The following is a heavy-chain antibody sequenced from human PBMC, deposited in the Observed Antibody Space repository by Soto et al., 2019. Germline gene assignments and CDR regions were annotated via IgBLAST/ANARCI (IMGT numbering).Heavy chain of an antibody. CDR1: GGTFISYA. D-gene: IGHD3-10*02. Sequence: ASVKVSCKACGGTFISYAISWVRQAPGQGREWMGIVNPGDGSTRYAQMFQDRVTMMRDTSTSTIYMELSSLRSEDTAVYYCARSYVQNRPIDYWGQGTLVTVSS. J-gene: IGHJ4*02. CDR2: VNPGDGST. CDR3: ARSYVQNRPIDY. V-gene: IGHV1-46*01.